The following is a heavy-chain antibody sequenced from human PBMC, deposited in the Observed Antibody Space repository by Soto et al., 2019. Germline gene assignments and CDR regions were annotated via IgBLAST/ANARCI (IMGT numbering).Heavy chain of an antibody. CDR2: ISGSGGSA. D-gene: IGHD1-7*01. CDR1: GFTFSSNV. J-gene: IGHJ6*02. Sequence: PGGSLRLSCAVSGFTFSSNVMSWVRQAPGKGLEWVSGISGSGGSAHYADPAKGRFTISRDNSKNMLYLQMNSLRAEDTAVYYCAKVVLNANYLFYYYDMDVWGQGTTVTVSS. V-gene: IGHV3-23*01. CDR3: AKVVLNANYLFYYYDMDV.